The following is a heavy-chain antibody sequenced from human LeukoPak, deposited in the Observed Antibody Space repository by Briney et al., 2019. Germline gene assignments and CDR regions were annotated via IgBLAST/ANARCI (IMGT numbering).Heavy chain of an antibody. V-gene: IGHV1-8*01. CDR3: AKDIFVRGYGSGSCDY. J-gene: IGHJ4*02. Sequence: ASVKVSCKASGYTFTSYDINWVRQATGQGLEWMGWMNPNSGNTGYAQKFQGRVTMTRNTSISTAYMELSSLRSEDTAVYYCAKDIFVRGYGSGSCDYWGQGTLVTVSS. D-gene: IGHD3-10*01. CDR2: MNPNSGNT. CDR1: GYTFTSYD.